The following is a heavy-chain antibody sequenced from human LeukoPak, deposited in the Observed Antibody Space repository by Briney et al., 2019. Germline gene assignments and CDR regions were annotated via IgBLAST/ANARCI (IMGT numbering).Heavy chain of an antibody. J-gene: IGHJ4*02. CDR2: ISSSSSYI. D-gene: IGHD6-19*01. V-gene: IGHV3-21*01. CDR1: GFTFSSYS. CDR3: ARERQWLGSDY. Sequence: GGSLRLSCAASGFTFSSYSMSWVRQAPGKGLEWVSSISSSSSYIYYADSVKGRFTISRDNAKNSLYLQMNSLRAEDTAVYYCARERQWLGSDYWGQGTLVTVSS.